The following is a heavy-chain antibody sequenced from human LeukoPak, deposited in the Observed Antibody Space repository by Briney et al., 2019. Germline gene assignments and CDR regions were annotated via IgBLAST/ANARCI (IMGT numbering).Heavy chain of an antibody. D-gene: IGHD3-3*01. CDR3: SSPAHDFDVWSGYYSF. CDR1: GFIFSDSA. J-gene: IGHJ4*02. Sequence: GGSLRLSCAASGFIFSDSAMHWVRQASGKGLEWVGHVRSKPNNYATEYVASVKGRFTISRDDSENTAYLQMNSLKTEDTAVYYCSSPAHDFDVWSGYYSFWGPGILVTVSS. V-gene: IGHV3-73*01. CDR2: VRSKPNNYAT.